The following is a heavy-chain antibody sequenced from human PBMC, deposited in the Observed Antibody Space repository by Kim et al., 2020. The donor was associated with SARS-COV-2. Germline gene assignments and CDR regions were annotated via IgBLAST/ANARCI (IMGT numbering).Heavy chain of an antibody. CDR3: ARHVSAFDI. J-gene: IGHJ3*02. V-gene: IGHV4-59*08. Sequence: SETLSLTCTVSGGSISSYYWSWIRQPPVKGLEWIGYIYYSGSTNYNPSLKSLVTISVDTSKNQFSLKLSSVTVADTAVYYCARHVSAFDIWGQGTMVTVSS. CDR2: IYYSGST. D-gene: IGHD3-16*02. CDR1: GGSISSYY.